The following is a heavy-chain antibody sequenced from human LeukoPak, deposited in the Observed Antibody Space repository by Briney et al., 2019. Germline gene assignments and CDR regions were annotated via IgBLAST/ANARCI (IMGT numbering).Heavy chain of an antibody. CDR2: IYIIGGP. D-gene: IGHD3-22*01. CDR3: ARDAETDSRGYWDYFDY. V-gene: IGHV4-59*01. J-gene: IGHJ4*02. CDR1: GGSISSYY. Sequence: SETLSLTCTVSGGSISSYYWSWFRQPPGKGLDWIGGIYIIGGPTYNPSLKSRVTISVVKSKNQFSLKLSSVTAADTAVYYCARDAETDSRGYWDYFDYWGQGTLVTVSS.